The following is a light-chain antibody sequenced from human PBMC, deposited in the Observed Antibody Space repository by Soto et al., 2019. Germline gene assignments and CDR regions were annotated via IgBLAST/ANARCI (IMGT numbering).Light chain of an antibody. J-gene: IGKJ1*01. Sequence: EIVLTQSPATLSVSPGEGATLSCRASQSISFNLAWYQQKPGQAPRLLIYIASTRAAGIPARFSGSGSGTEFTLTISSLQSEDSAIYYCQQYNNWPSWTFGQGTKVDIK. CDR3: QQYNNWPSWT. V-gene: IGKV3-15*01. CDR1: QSISFN. CDR2: IAS.